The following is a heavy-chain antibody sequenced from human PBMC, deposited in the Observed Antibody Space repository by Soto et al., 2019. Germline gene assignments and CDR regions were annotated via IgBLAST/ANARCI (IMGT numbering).Heavy chain of an antibody. CDR3: ARGNTSIQGDLAHYIGLEV. J-gene: IGHJ6*02. CDR1: GFTLKSYE. CDR2: ITSSTRTT. V-gene: IGHV3-48*03. D-gene: IGHD3-10*01. Sequence: DEQLVESGGGLVQSGGSLRLSCEASGFTLKSYEVNWVRQAPGKGLEWISYITSSTRTTYYADSVKGRFTISRDNARKSVYMQMKSQRVEDTAIYYCARGNTSIQGDLAHYIGLEVWGQGTTFTVFS.